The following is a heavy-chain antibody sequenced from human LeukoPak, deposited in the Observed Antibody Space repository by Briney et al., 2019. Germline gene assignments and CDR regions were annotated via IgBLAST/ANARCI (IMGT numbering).Heavy chain of an antibody. V-gene: IGHV5-51*01. CDR2: IYPGDSDT. Sequence: KVSCKASGGTFSSYAIGWVRQMPGKGLEWMGIIYPGDSDTRYSPSFQGQVTISADKSISTAYLQWSSLKASDTAMYYCARGGSTYYDFWSGYSVFDYWGQGTLVTVSS. J-gene: IGHJ4*02. CDR1: GGTFSSYA. CDR3: ARGGSTYYDFWSGYSVFDY. D-gene: IGHD3-3*01.